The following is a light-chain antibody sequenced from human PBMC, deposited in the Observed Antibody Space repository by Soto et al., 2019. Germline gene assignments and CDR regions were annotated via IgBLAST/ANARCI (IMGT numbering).Light chain of an antibody. V-gene: IGKV3-20*01. CDR2: GVS. Sequence: EIVLTQSPGTLSLSPGERATLSCRASQSISSSYLAWHQQKSGQAPRLLIYGVSSRATGIPDRFSGSGSGTDFTLTISRLEPEDFAVYYCHQYGSSPWTFGQGTKVEIK. CDR1: QSISSSY. CDR3: HQYGSSPWT. J-gene: IGKJ1*01.